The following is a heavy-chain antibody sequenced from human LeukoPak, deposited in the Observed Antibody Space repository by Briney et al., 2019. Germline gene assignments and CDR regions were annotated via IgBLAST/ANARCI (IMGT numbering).Heavy chain of an antibody. Sequence: GGSLRLSCSASGFTFSSYPMHWVRQAPGKGLEYASAITNNGGSTYYADSVKGRFTISGDNTKNTLYLQMSSLRAEDTAVYYCVKRNNAYDNWGQGTLVTVSS. CDR3: VKRNNAYDN. CDR1: GFTFSSYP. V-gene: IGHV3-64D*06. D-gene: IGHD1/OR15-1a*01. J-gene: IGHJ4*02. CDR2: ITNNGGST.